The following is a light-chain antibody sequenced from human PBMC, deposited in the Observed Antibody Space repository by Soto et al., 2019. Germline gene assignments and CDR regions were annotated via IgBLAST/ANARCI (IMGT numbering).Light chain of an antibody. CDR3: CSYAGGSLV. Sequence: QSALTQPASVSGSPGQSITISCTGTSSDVGNYNLVSWYQQHPGKAPQLMIYEGSKRPSGVSNRFSGSKSGNTASLTISGLQAVDVADSYCCSYAGGSLVFGTGTKLTVL. CDR2: EGS. CDR1: SSDVGNYNL. V-gene: IGLV2-23*01. J-gene: IGLJ1*01.